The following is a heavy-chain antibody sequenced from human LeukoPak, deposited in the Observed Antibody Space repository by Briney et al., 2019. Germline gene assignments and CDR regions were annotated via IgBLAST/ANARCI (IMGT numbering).Heavy chain of an antibody. Sequence: GGSLRLSCAASGFTFSDYYMSWIRRAPGKGLEWVSYISSSSSYTNYADSVKGRFTISRDNAKNSLYLQMNSLRAEDTAVYYCARSASDKYSSSDYWGQGTLVTVSS. CDR3: ARSASDKYSSSDY. J-gene: IGHJ4*02. D-gene: IGHD6-13*01. CDR1: GFTFSDYY. CDR2: ISSSSSYT. V-gene: IGHV3-11*06.